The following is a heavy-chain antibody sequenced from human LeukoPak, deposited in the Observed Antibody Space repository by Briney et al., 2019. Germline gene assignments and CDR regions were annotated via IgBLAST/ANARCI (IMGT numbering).Heavy chain of an antibody. D-gene: IGHD2-15*01. CDR2: IYPGASYT. Sequence: GESLKISCKGSGYTFTNYWIGWVRQMPGKGLEWMGIIYPGASYTIYSPSFQGQVTISVDKSIAPAYLQWRSLKASDTAMYYCARQHCSGGSCSCDSWGQGTLATVSS. J-gene: IGHJ4*02. CDR3: ARQHCSGGSCSCDS. V-gene: IGHV5-51*01. CDR1: GYTFTNYW.